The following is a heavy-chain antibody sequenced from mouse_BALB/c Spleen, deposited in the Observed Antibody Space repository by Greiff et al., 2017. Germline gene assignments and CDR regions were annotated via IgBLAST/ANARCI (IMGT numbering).Heavy chain of an antibody. CDR1: GYTFTSYV. V-gene: IGHV1-14*01. CDR3: ARAALFSTMGGFAY. J-gene: IGHJ3*01. CDR2: INPYNDGT. Sequence: EVQLQQSGPELVKPGASVKMSCKASGYTFTSYVMHWVKQKPGQGLEWIGYINPYNDGTKYNEKFKGKATLTSDKSSSTAYMELSSLTSEDSAVYYCARAALFSTMGGFAYWGQGTLVTVSA. D-gene: IGHD2-1*01.